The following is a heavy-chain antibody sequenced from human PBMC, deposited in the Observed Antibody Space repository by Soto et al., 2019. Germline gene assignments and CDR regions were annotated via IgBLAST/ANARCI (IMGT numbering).Heavy chain of an antibody. J-gene: IGHJ6*02. CDR2: ISPYNDQT. D-gene: IGHD3-16*01. V-gene: IGHV1-18*01. CDR1: GYTFIRYG. CDR3: ARGGYYDNFWGKLSHYGLDV. Sequence: QVQLVQSASEVMKPGASVKVSCKASGYTFIRYGITWVRQAPGQRLEWMGWISPYNDQTIYAQKLQGRVNMTADTSTRTVYMQLRSLKSDDTAVYYWARGGYYDNFWGKLSHYGLDVWGQGTSVTVSS.